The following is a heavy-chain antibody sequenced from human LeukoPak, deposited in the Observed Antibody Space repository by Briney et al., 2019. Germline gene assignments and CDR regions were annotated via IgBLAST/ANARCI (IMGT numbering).Heavy chain of an antibody. Sequence: ASVKVSCKASGYTFTSYDINWVRQATGQGLEWMGWMNPNSGNTGYAQKFQGRVTMTRNTSISTAYMELSSLRSDDTAVYYCARAADSSSWYQAHYYYYMDVWGKGTTVTVSS. CDR1: GYTFTSYD. CDR3: ARAADSSSWYQAHYYYYMDV. V-gene: IGHV1-8*01. D-gene: IGHD6-13*01. J-gene: IGHJ6*03. CDR2: MNPNSGNT.